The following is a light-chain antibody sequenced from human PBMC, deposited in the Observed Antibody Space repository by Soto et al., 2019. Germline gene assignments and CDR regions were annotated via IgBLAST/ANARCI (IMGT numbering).Light chain of an antibody. CDR2: GTS. Sequence: DIVLTQSPGTLSLSPGERATLSCRASQSVSSKYLAWYQQKPGQAPRVLIYGTSIRASGVPERFSGGGSGTDFTLTITRLEPEDFAVYYCQQYVRSPYTFGQGTKPEIE. V-gene: IGKV3-20*01. CDR1: QSVSSKY. J-gene: IGKJ2*01. CDR3: QQYVRSPYT.